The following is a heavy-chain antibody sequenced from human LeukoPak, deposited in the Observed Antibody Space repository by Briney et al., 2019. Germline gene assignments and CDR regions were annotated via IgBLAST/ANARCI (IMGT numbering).Heavy chain of an antibody. CDR1: GFTFSNFW. CDR3: VRDRALDY. J-gene: IGHJ4*02. CDR2: IYGDGSFT. Sequence: GGSLRLPCAASGFTFSNFWMLWVRQAPGKGLVWVVLIYGDGSFTRYADSVKGRFTNSRDNAENALYLHMNSLRVEDTAVYYCVRDRALDYWGERTLVTVS. V-gene: IGHV3-74*01. D-gene: IGHD3-16*02.